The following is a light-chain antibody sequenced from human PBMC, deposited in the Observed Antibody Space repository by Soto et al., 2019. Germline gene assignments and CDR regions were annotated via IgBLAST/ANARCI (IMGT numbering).Light chain of an antibody. CDR1: QSVSSN. CDR3: QQYNNWPPWT. V-gene: IGKV3-15*01. CDR2: GAS. J-gene: IGKJ1*01. Sequence: EVGMSQSPSTLSVSTGERATLSCRASQSVSSNLAWYQQKPGQAPRLLIYGASTRATGIPARFSGSGSGTEFTLTISSLQSEDFAVYYCQQYNNWPPWTFAQGTKVDI.